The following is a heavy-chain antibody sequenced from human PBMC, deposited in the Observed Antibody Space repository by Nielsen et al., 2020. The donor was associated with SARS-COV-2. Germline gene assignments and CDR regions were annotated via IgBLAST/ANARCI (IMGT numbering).Heavy chain of an antibody. Sequence: GGSLRLSCAASGFTFSSYGMHWVRQAPGKGLEWVAVISYDGSNKYYADSVKGRFTISRDNSKNTLYLQMNSLRAEDTAVYYCANYLLGVWGQGTTVTVSS. V-gene: IGHV3-30*18. CDR2: ISYDGSNK. J-gene: IGHJ6*02. D-gene: IGHD2/OR15-2a*01. CDR3: ANYLLGV. CDR1: GFTFSSYG.